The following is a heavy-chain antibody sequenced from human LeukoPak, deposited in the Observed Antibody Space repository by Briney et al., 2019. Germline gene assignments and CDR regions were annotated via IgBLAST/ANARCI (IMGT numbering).Heavy chain of an antibody. J-gene: IGHJ4*02. Sequence: TGGSLRLSCAASGFIVSSNYMSWVRQAPGKGLEWVSVIYSGGSTYYADSVKGRFTISRHNSKNTLYLQMNSLRAEDTAVYYCASKLYYYDSGGYNDYWGQGTLVTVSS. CDR2: IYSGGST. CDR1: GFIVSSNY. CDR3: ASKLYYYDSGGYNDY. D-gene: IGHD3-22*01. V-gene: IGHV3-53*04.